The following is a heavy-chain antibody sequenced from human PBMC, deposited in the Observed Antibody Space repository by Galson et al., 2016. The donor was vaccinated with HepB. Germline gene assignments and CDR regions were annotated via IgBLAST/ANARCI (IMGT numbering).Heavy chain of an antibody. CDR3: ARDKEYYFDY. CDR1: GFTFRSYG. Sequence: SLRLSCAASGFTFRSYGMHWVRQAPGKGLEWVARIWYDGSNKNYGDSVKGRFTISRDNSKNTLYLQMNSLRAEDTAVYYCARDKEYYFDYWGQGTQVTVSS. J-gene: IGHJ4*02. V-gene: IGHV3-33*01. CDR2: IWYDGSNK.